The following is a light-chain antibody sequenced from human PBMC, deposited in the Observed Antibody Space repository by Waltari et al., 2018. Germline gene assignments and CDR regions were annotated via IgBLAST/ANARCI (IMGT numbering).Light chain of an antibody. J-gene: IGKJ4*01. Sequence: VVLTQSPVTLSLSPGETATLSCRASQTIGTYLAWYQHKLGQSPRLLIYDASTRATGIPARFSCSGSGTDFTLTISGLEAEDSAFYYCQQRYNWPPLTFGGGTKVQTK. CDR2: DAS. V-gene: IGKV3-11*01. CDR1: QTIGTY. CDR3: QQRYNWPPLT.